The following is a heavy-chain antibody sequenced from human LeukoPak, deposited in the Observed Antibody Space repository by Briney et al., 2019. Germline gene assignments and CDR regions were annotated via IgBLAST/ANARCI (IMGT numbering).Heavy chain of an antibody. Sequence: PGASLRLSCAASGFTFSSSAMSWVRQAPGKGLEWVSSISGSGDSTYYYADSVEGRFTISRDNSKNTLYLQMNSLRAEDTDVYYCAKVSRYCTNGVYFSYYWGQGTLVTVSS. CDR1: GFTFSSSA. D-gene: IGHD2-8*01. CDR2: ISGSGDST. V-gene: IGHV3-23*01. CDR3: AKVSRYCTNGVYFSYY. J-gene: IGHJ4*02.